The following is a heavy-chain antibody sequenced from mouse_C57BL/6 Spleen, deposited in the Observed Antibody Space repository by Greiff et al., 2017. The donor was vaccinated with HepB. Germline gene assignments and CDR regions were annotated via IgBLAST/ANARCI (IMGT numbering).Heavy chain of an antibody. CDR2: IYPGSGST. V-gene: IGHV1-55*01. Sequence: QVQLQQSGAELVKPGASVKMSCKASGYTFTSYWITWVKQRPGQGLEWIGDIYPGSGSTNYNEKFKSKATLTVDTSSSTAYMQLSSLTSEDSAVYYCARETYYYGSSAWFAYWGQGTLVTVSA. CDR3: ARETYYYGSSAWFAY. D-gene: IGHD1-1*01. J-gene: IGHJ3*01. CDR1: GYTFTSYW.